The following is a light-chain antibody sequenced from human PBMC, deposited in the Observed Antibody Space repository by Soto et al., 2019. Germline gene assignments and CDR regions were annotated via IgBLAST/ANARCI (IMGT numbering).Light chain of an antibody. CDR2: AAS. CDR3: QSYNSAAFT. V-gene: IGKV1-27*01. Sequence: DIQMTQSPSSLSASIGDRVTITCRASQGISNYLAWYQQRPGKVPELLIYAASTLESGVPSRFSGSGSGTDFTLTISSLQHEDVATYYCQSYNSAAFTFGPGTKVDIK. CDR1: QGISNY. J-gene: IGKJ3*01.